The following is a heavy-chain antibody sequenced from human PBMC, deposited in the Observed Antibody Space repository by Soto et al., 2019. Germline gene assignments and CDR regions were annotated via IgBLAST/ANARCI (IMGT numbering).Heavy chain of an antibody. V-gene: IGHV4-39*01. CDR2: IYYSGST. CDR1: GDSISTSGYY. Sequence: SETLSLTCTVSGDSISTSGYYWGWVRQPPGKGLEWVGTIYYSGSTYYNPSLKSRLTISIHTSENQFSLKLTSVTAADTAVYYCARLGGVVAASDFDYWGQGTLVTVSS. D-gene: IGHD2-15*01. J-gene: IGHJ4*02. CDR3: ARLGGVVAASDFDY.